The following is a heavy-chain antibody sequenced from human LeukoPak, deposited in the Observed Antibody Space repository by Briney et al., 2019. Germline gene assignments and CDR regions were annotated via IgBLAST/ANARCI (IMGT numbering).Heavy chain of an antibody. CDR3: AKGLYCSGGSCDRGYYYTMDV. V-gene: IGHV3-23*01. CDR2: ISGSGGST. Sequence: GGSLRLSCAASGFTFSSYAMSWVRQAPGKGLEWVSAISGSGGSTYYADSVKGRFTISRDNSKNTLYLQMNSLRAEDTAVYYCAKGLYCSGGSCDRGYYYTMDVWGQGTTVTVFS. D-gene: IGHD2-15*01. CDR1: GFTFSSYA. J-gene: IGHJ6*02.